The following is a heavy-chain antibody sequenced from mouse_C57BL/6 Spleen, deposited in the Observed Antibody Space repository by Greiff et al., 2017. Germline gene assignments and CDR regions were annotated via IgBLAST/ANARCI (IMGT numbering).Heavy chain of an antibody. CDR2: LDPENGDT. Sequence: VQLQQSGAELVRPGASVKLSCPASGFNIQDAYMPWVKQRPEQGLEWIGWLDPENGDTEYAPQFQGKATITADPSSNTAYLQLSSLTSDDTAVYYCTAGLRYDYWGQGTSVTVSS. CDR1: GFNIQDAY. V-gene: IGHV14-4*01. CDR3: TAGLRYDY. D-gene: IGHD1-1*01. J-gene: IGHJ4*01.